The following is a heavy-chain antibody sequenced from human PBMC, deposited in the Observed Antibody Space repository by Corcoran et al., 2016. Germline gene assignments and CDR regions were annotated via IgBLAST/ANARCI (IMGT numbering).Heavy chain of an antibody. V-gene: IGHV1-18*01. Sequence: QVQLVQSGAEVKKPGASVKVSCKASGYTFTSYGISWVRQAPGQGLEWMGWISAYNGNTNYAQKLQGRVTMTTDTSTSTAYMELRSLRSDDTAVYSCARAEGIMITFGGVIAHFDYWGPGTLVTVSS. D-gene: IGHD3-16*02. J-gene: IGHJ4*02. CDR2: ISAYNGNT. CDR1: GYTFTSYG. CDR3: ARAEGIMITFGGVIAHFDY.